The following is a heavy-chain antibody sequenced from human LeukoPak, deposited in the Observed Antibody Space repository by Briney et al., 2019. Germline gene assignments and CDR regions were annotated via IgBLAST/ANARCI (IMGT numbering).Heavy chain of an antibody. V-gene: IGHV3-53*05. CDR3: ARDKGGIAAAGYFDY. Sequence: GGSLRLSCAASGFTVSSNYMSWVRQAPGKGLEWVSVIYSGGSTYYADSVKGRFTISRDNSKNTLYLQMNSLRAEDTAVYYCARDKGGIAAAGYFDYWGQGTLVTVSS. D-gene: IGHD6-13*01. J-gene: IGHJ4*02. CDR2: IYSGGST. CDR1: GFTVSSNY.